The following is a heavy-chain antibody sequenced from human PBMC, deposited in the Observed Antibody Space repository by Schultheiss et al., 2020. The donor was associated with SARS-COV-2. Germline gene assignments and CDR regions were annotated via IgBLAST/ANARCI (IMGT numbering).Heavy chain of an antibody. CDR2: ISSSSSYI. V-gene: IGHV3-21*01. J-gene: IGHJ4*02. CDR1: GFTFSSYS. Sequence: GGSLRLSCAASGFTFSSYSMNWVRQAPGKGLEWVSSISSSSSYIYYADSVKGRFTISRDNAKNSLYLLMNSLRVEDTAVYYCARGLPVVVTAIFDYWGQGTLVTVSS. CDR3: ARGLPVVVTAIFDY. D-gene: IGHD2-21*02.